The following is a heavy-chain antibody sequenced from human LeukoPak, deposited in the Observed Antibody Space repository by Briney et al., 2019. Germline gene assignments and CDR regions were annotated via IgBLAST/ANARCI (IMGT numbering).Heavy chain of an antibody. V-gene: IGHV3-48*04. Sequence: GGSLRLSCAASGFTFSDYSMNWVRQAPGKGLEWVSYIRISSGNTKYADSVKGRFTISGDSPKSSLYLQMNSLRVEDTAVYYCARDHNYAFDNWGQGTLVTVSS. J-gene: IGHJ4*02. CDR3: ARDHNYAFDN. CDR1: GFTFSDYS. CDR2: IRISSGNT. D-gene: IGHD1-1*01.